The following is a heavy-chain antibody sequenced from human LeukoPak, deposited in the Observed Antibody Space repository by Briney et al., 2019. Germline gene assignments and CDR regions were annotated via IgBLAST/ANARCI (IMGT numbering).Heavy chain of an antibody. V-gene: IGHV3-73*01. Sequence: GGSLRLSCAASGFTFSGSAMHWVRQASGKGLEWVGRIRSKANSYATAYAASVEGRFTISRDDSKNTAYLQMNSLKTEDTAVYYCTRLGYSSTGTTYAEYFQHWGQGTLVTVSS. CDR3: TRLGYSSTGTTYAEYFQH. CDR1: GFTFSGSA. D-gene: IGHD6-13*01. J-gene: IGHJ1*01. CDR2: IRSKANSYAT.